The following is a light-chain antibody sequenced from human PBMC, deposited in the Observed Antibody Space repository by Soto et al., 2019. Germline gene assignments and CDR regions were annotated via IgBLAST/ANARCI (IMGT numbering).Light chain of an antibody. CDR2: DVT. V-gene: IGLV2-14*01. CDR3: TSYTSSSTTV. J-gene: IGLJ7*01. CDR1: SSDVGGYNS. Sequence: QSAQTQPASVSGSPGQSITISCTGTSSDVGGYNSVSWYRQYPGKAPKLIIFDVTDRPSGISTHFSGSKSGNTASLTISGLQAEDEAVFYCTSYTSSSTTVFGTGTQLTVL.